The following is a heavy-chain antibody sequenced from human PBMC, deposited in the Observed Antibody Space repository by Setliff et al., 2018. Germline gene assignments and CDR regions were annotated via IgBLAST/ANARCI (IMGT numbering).Heavy chain of an antibody. CDR1: GYSISSDYY. CDR2: LSPSGNT. Sequence: SETLSLTCAVSGYSISSDYYWGWIRQPAGKGLEWIGRLSPSGNTNYSPSLKSRVTMSLDTSKNYFSLKLKSVTAADTAIYFCARGNYAYWYFDLWGRGTLVTSPQ. CDR3: ARGNYAYWYFDL. D-gene: IGHD1-7*01. V-gene: IGHV4-4*07. J-gene: IGHJ2*01.